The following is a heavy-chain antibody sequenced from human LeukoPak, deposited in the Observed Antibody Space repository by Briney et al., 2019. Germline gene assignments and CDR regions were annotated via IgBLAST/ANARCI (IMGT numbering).Heavy chain of an antibody. CDR3: AKDRTRFDP. V-gene: IGHV3-23*01. D-gene: IGHD1-7*01. CDR2: MSGSAGST. J-gene: IGHJ5*02. CDR1: GFTLSSYG. Sequence: PGGSLRLSCAASGFTLSSYGMSWVRQAPGKGLEWVSGMSGSAGSTYYADSVKGRFTISRDISKNTRYLQMNSLRAEDTAVYYCAKDRTRFDPWGQGTLVTVSS.